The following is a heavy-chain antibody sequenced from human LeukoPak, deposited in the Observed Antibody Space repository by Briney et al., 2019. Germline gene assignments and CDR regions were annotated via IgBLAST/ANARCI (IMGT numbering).Heavy chain of an antibody. V-gene: IGHV4-61*02. CDR3: ARAAAAGLDS. D-gene: IGHD6-13*01. Sequence: SQTLSLTCTVSDGSISSGSYYWTWIRQPAGKGLEWIGRNSTSGSTNDNPYLKSRVNMSADTSKNQFSLKLNSVTAADTAVYYRARAAAAGLDSWGQGTLVTVSS. J-gene: IGHJ4*02. CDR2: NSTSGST. CDR1: DGSISSGSYY.